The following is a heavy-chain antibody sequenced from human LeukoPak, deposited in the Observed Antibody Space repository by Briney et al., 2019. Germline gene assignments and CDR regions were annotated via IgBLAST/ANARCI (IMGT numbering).Heavy chain of an antibody. CDR1: GYTFTGYY. J-gene: IGHJ4*02. V-gene: IGHV1-2*06. Sequence: ASVKVSCKASGYTFTGYYMHWVRQAPGQGLEWMGRINPNSGGTNYAQKFQGRVTMTRDTSISTAYMELSRLISDDTAVYYCANWAANYDDSSDYDGIDYWGQGTLVTVSS. CDR3: ANWAANYDDSSDYDGIDY. CDR2: INPNSGGT. D-gene: IGHD3-22*01.